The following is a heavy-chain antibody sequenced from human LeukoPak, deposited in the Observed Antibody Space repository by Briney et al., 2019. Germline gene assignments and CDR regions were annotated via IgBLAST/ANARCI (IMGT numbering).Heavy chain of an antibody. CDR1: GYSISNGYF. D-gene: IGHD7-27*01. CDR3: ARAIRTGLGIGSFDG. Sequence: PSETLSLTCTVSGYSISNGYFWGWIRQPPGKGLECIGTIYHSGSIYYNPSLKGRVTISVDTSKNRFSLKLNSLTAADTAVYYCARAIRTGLGIGSFDGWGQGTLVTVSS. CDR2: IYHSGSI. J-gene: IGHJ4*02. V-gene: IGHV4-38-2*02.